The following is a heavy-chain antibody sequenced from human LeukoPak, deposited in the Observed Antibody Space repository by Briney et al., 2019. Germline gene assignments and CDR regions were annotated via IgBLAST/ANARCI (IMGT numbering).Heavy chain of an antibody. J-gene: IGHJ4*02. CDR3: ARGLPRIAARFWTDY. D-gene: IGHD6-6*01. Sequence: PSETLSLICTVSGYSISSGYYWSWIRPPPGKGLEWIGEINHSGSTNYNPSLKSRVTISVDTSKNQFSLKLSSVTAADTAVYYCARGLPRIAARFWTDYWGQGTLVTVSS. CDR1: GYSISSGYY. CDR2: INHSGST. V-gene: IGHV4-38-2*02.